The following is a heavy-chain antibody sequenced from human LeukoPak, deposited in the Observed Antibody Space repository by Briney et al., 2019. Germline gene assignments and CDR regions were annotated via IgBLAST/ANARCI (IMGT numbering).Heavy chain of an antibody. V-gene: IGHV1-69*13. CDR2: IIPIFGTA. CDR3: ASYKGSGSYPHYYYYYMDV. CDR1: GGTFSSYA. J-gene: IGHJ6*03. Sequence: GASVKVSCKASGGTFSSYAISWVRQAPGQGLEWMGGIIPIFGTANYAQKFQGRVTITADESTSTAYMELSSLRSEDTAVYYCASYKGSGSYPHYYYYYMDVWGKGTTVTISS. D-gene: IGHD3-10*01.